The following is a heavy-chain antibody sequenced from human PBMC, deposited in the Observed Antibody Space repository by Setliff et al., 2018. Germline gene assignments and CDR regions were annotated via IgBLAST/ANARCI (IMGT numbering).Heavy chain of an antibody. J-gene: IGHJ3*02. CDR3: ARDSTDYYDSSGYYYGPRDNDAFDI. CDR2: ISSSSSYI. D-gene: IGHD3-22*01. CDR1: GFTFNIYW. Sequence: GGSLRLSCGISGFTFNIYWMNWVRQAPGKGLEWVSSISSSSSYIYYADSVKGRFTISRDNAKNSLYLQMNSLRAEDTAVYYCARDSTDYYDSSGYYYGPRDNDAFDIWGQGTMVTVSS. V-gene: IGHV3-21*01.